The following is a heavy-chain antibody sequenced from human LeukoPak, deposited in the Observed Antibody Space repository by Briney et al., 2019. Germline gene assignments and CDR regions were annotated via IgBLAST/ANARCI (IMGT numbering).Heavy chain of an antibody. CDR3: ARAPFLNYYGSGSYTGYFDY. D-gene: IGHD3-10*01. CDR2: INPNSGGT. V-gene: IGHV1-2*02. Sequence: ASVKVSCKASGYTFTSYGISWVRQAPGQGLEWMGWINPNSGGTNYAQKFQGRVTMTRDTSISTAYMELSRLRSDDTAVYYCARAPFLNYYGSGSYTGYFDYWGQGTLVTVSS. CDR1: GYTFTSYG. J-gene: IGHJ4*02.